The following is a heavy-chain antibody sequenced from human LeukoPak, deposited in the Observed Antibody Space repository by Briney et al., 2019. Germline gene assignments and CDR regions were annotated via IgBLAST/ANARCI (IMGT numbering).Heavy chain of an antibody. CDR2: IVVGSGNT. CDR3: AADYMVRGVSDI. D-gene: IGHD3-10*01. V-gene: IGHV1-58*02. CDR1: GFTFTSSA. Sequence: ASVKVSCKASGFTFTSSAMQWVRQARGQRLEWIGWIVVGSGNTNYAQKFQERVTITRDMSTSTAYMELSSLRSEDTAVYYCAADYMVRGVSDIWGQGTMVTVSS. J-gene: IGHJ3*02.